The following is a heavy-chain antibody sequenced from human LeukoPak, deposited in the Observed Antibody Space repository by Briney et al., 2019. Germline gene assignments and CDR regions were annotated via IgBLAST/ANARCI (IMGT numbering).Heavy chain of an antibody. D-gene: IGHD2-8*01. CDR1: SGSIRTSY. V-gene: IGHV4-59*01. CDR3: ARAPNPDFFDD. Sequence: SETLSLTCTVSSGSIRTSYCSWIRQPPGKGLEWIGYIYYSGSTNYNPSLKSRVTISVDTSRNQFSLKLSSVTAADTAVYYCARAPNPDFFDDWGQGTLVTVSS. J-gene: IGHJ4*02. CDR2: IYYSGST.